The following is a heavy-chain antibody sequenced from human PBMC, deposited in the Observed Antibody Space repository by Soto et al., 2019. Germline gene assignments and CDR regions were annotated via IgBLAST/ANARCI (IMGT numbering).Heavy chain of an antibody. CDR1: GYTFTSYA. D-gene: IGHD6-19*01. Sequence: QVQLMQSGAEVKKPGASVKVSCKASGYTFTSYAMHWVRQAPGQRLEWMGWINAGNGNTKYSQKFQGRVTITRDTSASTAYMELSSLRSEDTAVYYCARMSGQWLTYYYYGMDVWGQGTTVTVSS. CDR2: INAGNGNT. V-gene: IGHV1-3*01. CDR3: ARMSGQWLTYYYYGMDV. J-gene: IGHJ6*02.